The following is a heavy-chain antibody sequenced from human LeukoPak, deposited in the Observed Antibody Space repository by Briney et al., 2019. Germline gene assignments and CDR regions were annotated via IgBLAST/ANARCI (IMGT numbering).Heavy chain of an antibody. CDR3: AKGGKWDVTPFDY. J-gene: IGHJ4*02. D-gene: IGHD1-26*01. CDR1: GFTFTSYS. CDR2: ISGGGGST. Sequence: GGSLRLSCAASGFTFTSYSMNWVRQAPGKGLEWVSAISGGGGSTYYADSVKGRFTISRDNSKNTLYLQENSLRAEDTAVYYCAKGGKWDVTPFDYWGQGTLVTVSS. V-gene: IGHV3-23*01.